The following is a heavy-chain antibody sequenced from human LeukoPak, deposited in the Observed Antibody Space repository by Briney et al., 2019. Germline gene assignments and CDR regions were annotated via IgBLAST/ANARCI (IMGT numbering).Heavy chain of an antibody. CDR1: GFTFNNYG. CDR3: AKDSVGATTWGY. J-gene: IGHJ4*02. V-gene: IGHV3-23*01. Sequence: GGSLRLSCAASGFTFNNYGLSWVRQAPGKGLEWVSTISASGGSTYYADSVKGRFTISRDNSKNTLYLQMNSLRAEDTAVYYCAKDSVGATTWGYWGQGTLVTVSS. CDR2: ISASGGST. D-gene: IGHD1-26*01.